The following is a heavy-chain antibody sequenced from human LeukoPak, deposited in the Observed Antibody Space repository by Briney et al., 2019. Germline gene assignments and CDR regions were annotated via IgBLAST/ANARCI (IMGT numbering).Heavy chain of an antibody. J-gene: IGHJ4*02. V-gene: IGHV3-7*01. Sequence: PGGSLRLSCGASEFAFRNLWMTWVRQSPGNGLEWVANISPRGTETYYVDPFKGRFTISRDNARNLLFLQMNTLRADDTAVYFCGAFGYEAGIDLWGQGTLVAVSS. CDR3: GAFGYEAGIDL. CDR1: EFAFRNLW. CDR2: ISPRGTET. D-gene: IGHD2-2*01.